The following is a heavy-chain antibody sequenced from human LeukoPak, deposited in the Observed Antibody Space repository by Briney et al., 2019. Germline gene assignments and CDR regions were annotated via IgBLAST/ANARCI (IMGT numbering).Heavy chain of an antibody. Sequence: PSETLSLTCTVSGGSISSSSYYWGWIRQPPGKGLEWIGSIYYSGSTYYNPSLKSRVTISVDTSKNQFSLKLSSVTAADTAVYYCASETMVRGVIWPFDYWGQGTLVTVSS. CDR3: ASETMVRGVIWPFDY. V-gene: IGHV4-39*01. D-gene: IGHD3-10*01. J-gene: IGHJ4*02. CDR1: GGSISSSSYY. CDR2: IYYSGST.